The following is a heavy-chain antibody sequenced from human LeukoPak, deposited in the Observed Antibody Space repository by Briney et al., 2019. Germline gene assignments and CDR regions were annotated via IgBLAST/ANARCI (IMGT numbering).Heavy chain of an antibody. D-gene: IGHD4-17*01. J-gene: IGHJ4*02. CDR3: AKDRSPMTTVTTAHDC. CDR2: ISGRDGST. CDR1: GFTFSSFA. Sequence: GGSLRLSCAASGFTFSSFAMSWVRQPPGKGLEWVSAISGRDGSTYYADSVRGRFTISRDDSKNALYLQMNSLRVEDTAVYFCAKDRSPMTTVTTAHDCWGQGPLVTVSS. V-gene: IGHV3-23*01.